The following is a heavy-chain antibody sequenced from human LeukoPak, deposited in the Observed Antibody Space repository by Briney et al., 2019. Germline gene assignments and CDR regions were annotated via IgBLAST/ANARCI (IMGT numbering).Heavy chain of an antibody. CDR3: AREAVAAKHFDY. D-gene: IGHD6-19*01. V-gene: IGHV4-39*07. J-gene: IGHJ4*02. CDR1: GDSISSRSYY. Sequence: SETLSLTCTVSGDSISSRSYYWGWIRQPPGKGLEWIGSIYYSGSTYYNPSLKSRVTISVDTSKNQFSLKLSSVTAADTAVYYCAREAVAAKHFDYWGQGTLVTVSS. CDR2: IYYSGST.